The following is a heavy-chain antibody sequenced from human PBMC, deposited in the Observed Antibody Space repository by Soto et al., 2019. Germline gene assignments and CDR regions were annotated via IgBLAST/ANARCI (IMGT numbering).Heavy chain of an antibody. J-gene: IGHJ4*02. CDR2: IYYSGST. CDR1: GGSISSYY. V-gene: IGHV4-59*01. D-gene: IGHD6-13*01. Sequence: QVQLQESGPGLVKPSETLSLTCTVSGGSISSYYWSWIRQPPGKGLEWIGYIYYSGSTNYNPSLKSRVTISVDTSKNQFSLKLSSVTAADTAVYYCATGAAAGTDYWGQGTLVTVSS. CDR3: ATGAAAGTDY.